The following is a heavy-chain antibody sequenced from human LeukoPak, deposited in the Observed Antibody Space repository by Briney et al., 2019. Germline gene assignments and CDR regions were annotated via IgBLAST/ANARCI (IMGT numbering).Heavy chain of an antibody. CDR1: GGSISSSSYY. CDR2: IYYSGST. Sequence: PSETLSLTCTVSGGSISSSSYYWGWIRQPPGKGLEWIGSIYYSGSTYYNPSLKSRVTISVDTSKNQFSLKLSSVTAADTAVYYCARDQGLPKNNWFDPWGQGTLVTVSS. D-gene: IGHD5/OR15-5a*01. CDR3: ARDQGLPKNNWFDP. V-gene: IGHV4-39*07. J-gene: IGHJ5*02.